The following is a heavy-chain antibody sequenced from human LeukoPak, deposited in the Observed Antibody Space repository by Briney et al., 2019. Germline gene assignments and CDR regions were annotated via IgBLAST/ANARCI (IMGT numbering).Heavy chain of an antibody. CDR1: GYTFTSYD. V-gene: IGHV1-69*04. CDR3: ARADMVRGGNNWFDP. Sequence: GASVKVSCKASGYTFTSYDINWVRQATGQGLEWMGRIIPILGIANYTQKFQGRVTITADKSTSTAYMELSSLRSEDTAVYYCARADMVRGGNNWFDPWGQGTLVTVSS. J-gene: IGHJ5*02. D-gene: IGHD3-10*01. CDR2: IIPILGIA.